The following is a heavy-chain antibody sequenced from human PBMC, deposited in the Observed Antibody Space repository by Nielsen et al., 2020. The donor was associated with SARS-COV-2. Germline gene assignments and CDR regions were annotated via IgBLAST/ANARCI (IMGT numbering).Heavy chain of an antibody. V-gene: IGHV4-4*02. Sequence: GSLRLSCGVFGDSISSQTWWSWVRQPPGKGLEWIGQIYHGGSINYNPSLRSRVAISVDTSKNQFSLKLSSVTAADTAVYYCARGRTVTTFYPRDNWFDPWGQGTLVTVSS. CDR3: ARGRTVTTFYPRDNWFDP. D-gene: IGHD4-11*01. CDR2: IYHGGSI. J-gene: IGHJ5*02. CDR1: GDSISSQTW.